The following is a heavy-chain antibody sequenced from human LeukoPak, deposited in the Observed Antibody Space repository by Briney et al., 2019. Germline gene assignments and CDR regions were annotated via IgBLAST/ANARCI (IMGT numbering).Heavy chain of an antibody. CDR3: ARVGSYYYGMDV. J-gene: IGHJ6*02. Sequence: SETLSLTCAVSGGSISSGGYSWSWIRQPPGKGLEWTGYIYHSGSTYYNPSLKSRVAISVDRSKNQFSLKLSSVTAADTAVYYCARVGSYYYGMDVWGQGTTVTVSS. V-gene: IGHV4-30-2*01. D-gene: IGHD2-15*01. CDR1: GGSISSGGYS. CDR2: IYHSGST.